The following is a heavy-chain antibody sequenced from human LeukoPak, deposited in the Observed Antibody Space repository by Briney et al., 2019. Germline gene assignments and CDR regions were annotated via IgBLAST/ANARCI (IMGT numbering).Heavy chain of an antibody. CDR3: AKGKYSSGGVPDY. Sequence: GGSLRLSCAASEFTFSSHAMNWVRQAPGKGLEWVSSISGGGESTYYADSVKGRFTVSRDNSKNTLYLQINSLRGEDTAVYYCAKGKYSSGGVPDYWGQRTLVTVSS. CDR1: EFTFSSHA. CDR2: ISGGGEST. D-gene: IGHD6-19*01. J-gene: IGHJ4*02. V-gene: IGHV3-23*01.